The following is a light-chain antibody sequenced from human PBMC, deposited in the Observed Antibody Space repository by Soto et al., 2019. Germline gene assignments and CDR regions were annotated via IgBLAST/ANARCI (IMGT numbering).Light chain of an antibody. CDR1: QSISSY. V-gene: IGKV1-39*01. Sequence: DIQMTQSPSSLSASVGDRVTITCRASQSISSYLNWYQQKPEKAPKLLIYAASSLQSGVPSRFSGSGSGTDFTLTISSLQPEDFATYYCQQSYSTPLGFGQGTRLEIK. CDR2: AAS. J-gene: IGKJ5*01. CDR3: QQSYSTPLG.